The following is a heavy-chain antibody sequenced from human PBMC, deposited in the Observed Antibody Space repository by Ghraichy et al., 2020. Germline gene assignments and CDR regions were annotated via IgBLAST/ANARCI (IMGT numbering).Heavy chain of an antibody. CDR1: GYTFTGYY. CDR3: ARGGGLKTYDYIWGSNRSGPDY. D-gene: IGHD3-16*02. CDR2: INPNSGGT. Sequence: VKVSCKASGYTFTGYYMHWVRQAPGQGLEWMGWINPNSGGTNYAQKVQGWVTMTRDTSISTAYMELSRLRSDDAAVYYCARGGGLKTYDYIWGSNRSGPDYWGQGTLVTVSS. V-gene: IGHV1-2*04. J-gene: IGHJ4*02.